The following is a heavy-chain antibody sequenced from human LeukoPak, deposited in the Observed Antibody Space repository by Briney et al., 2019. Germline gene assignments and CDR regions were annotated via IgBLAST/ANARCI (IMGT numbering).Heavy chain of an antibody. J-gene: IGHJ4*02. Sequence: ASVKVSCKASGHTFTAYYMSWVRQAPGQGLEWMGWINPHSGNTKYAQKFQGRVTMTRDTSISAAYMELIRLRSNDTAVYYCARQGRLREFDYWGQGTLVTVSS. CDR3: ARQGRLREFDY. V-gene: IGHV1-2*02. CDR2: INPHSGNT. CDR1: GHTFTAYY. D-gene: IGHD5-12*01.